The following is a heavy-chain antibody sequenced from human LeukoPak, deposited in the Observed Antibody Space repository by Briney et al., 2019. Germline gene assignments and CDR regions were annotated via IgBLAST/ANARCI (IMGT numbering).Heavy chain of an antibody. CDR1: GFTFSSYS. V-gene: IGHV3-21*01. CDR3: ARVRIAAADIPDY. J-gene: IGHJ4*02. D-gene: IGHD6-13*01. CDR2: ISSSSSYI. Sequence: GGSLRLSCAASGFTFSSYSMTWVRQAPGKRLEWVSSISSSSSYIYYADSVKGRFTISRDNAKNSLYLQMNSLRAEDTAVYYCARVRIAAADIPDYWGQGTLVTVSS.